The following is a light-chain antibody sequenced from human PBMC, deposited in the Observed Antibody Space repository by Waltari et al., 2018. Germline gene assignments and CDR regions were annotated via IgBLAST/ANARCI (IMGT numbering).Light chain of an antibody. V-gene: IGKV3-15*01. CDR3: QQYNNGPPET. J-gene: IGKJ1*01. CDR2: EAS. Sequence: IVMTQSPATLSVSPGEGAPLSCRASQSINSNGAWFQQKPGQSPRLLIYEASTRATGVPARLSGIGSGTDFTLTISSLQSEDSATYYCQQYNNGPPETFGQGTKVEIK. CDR1: QSINSN.